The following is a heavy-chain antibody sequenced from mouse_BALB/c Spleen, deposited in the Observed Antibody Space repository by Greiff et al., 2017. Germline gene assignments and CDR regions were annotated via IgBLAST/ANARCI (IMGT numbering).Heavy chain of an antibody. V-gene: IGHV2-6-7*01. D-gene: IGHD2-1*01. Sequence: VQGVESGPGLVAPSQSLSITCTVSGFSLTGYGVNWVRQPPGKGLEWLGMIWGDGSTDYNSALKSRLSISKDNSKSQVFLKMNSLQTDDTARYYCARGGNYVIFDYWGQGTTLTVSS. CDR1: GFSLTGYG. J-gene: IGHJ2*01. CDR3: ARGGNYVIFDY. CDR2: IWGDGST.